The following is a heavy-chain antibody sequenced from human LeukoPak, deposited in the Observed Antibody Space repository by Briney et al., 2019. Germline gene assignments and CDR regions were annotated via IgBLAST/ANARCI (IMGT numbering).Heavy chain of an antibody. CDR2: ITGSGGTT. J-gene: IGHJ4*02. CDR1: GFTFFNYA. D-gene: IGHD6-19*01. CDR3: AKVAASSVWSTDY. Sequence: GGSLRLSCARSGFTFFNYAMSWGCQAPGKGLEWVSAITGSGGTTYYVDSVKGRFTISRDNSENTLSLQMNSLRAEDTALYYCAKVAASSVWSTDYWGQGTLVTVSS. V-gene: IGHV3-23*01.